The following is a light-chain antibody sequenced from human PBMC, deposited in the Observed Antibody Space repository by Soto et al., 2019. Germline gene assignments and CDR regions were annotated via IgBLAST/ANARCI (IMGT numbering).Light chain of an antibody. Sequence: DIQLTQSPSSLSASVGDTVTITCRAGQTLKNYLNWYQLKPGKVPKLLIYAASALQSGVPARFVGGTSGTDFTLTIITLQPEDFAIYYCQQTHSAPRTFGQGTRLDIK. CDR1: QTLKNY. V-gene: IGKV1-39*01. CDR3: QQTHSAPRT. CDR2: AAS. J-gene: IGKJ1*01.